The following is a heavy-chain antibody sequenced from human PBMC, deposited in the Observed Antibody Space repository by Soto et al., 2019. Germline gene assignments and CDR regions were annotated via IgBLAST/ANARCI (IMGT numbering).Heavy chain of an antibody. D-gene: IGHD6-13*01. CDR2: INHSGST. J-gene: IGHJ6*02. CDR3: ARLPVIAAAGSYYYYGMDV. CDR1: GGSFSVYY. Sequence: LSLTCAVYGGSFSVYYWNWIRRPPAKGLEWIGEINHSGSTNYNPSLKSRVTISVDTSKNQFSLKLSSVTAADTAVYYCARLPVIAAAGSYYYYGMDVWGQGTTVTVSS. V-gene: IGHV4-34*01.